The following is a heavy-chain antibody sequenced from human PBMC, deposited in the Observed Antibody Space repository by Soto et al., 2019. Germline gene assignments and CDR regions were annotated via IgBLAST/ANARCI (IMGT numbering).Heavy chain of an antibody. V-gene: IGHV4-31*03. CDR3: VATTVTTISLDY. CDR2: SYYSGST. J-gene: IGHJ4*02. CDR1: GGSISNDNYY. Sequence: QVQLRESGPGLVKPSQTLSLTCTVSGGSISNDNYYWTWIRQHPGKGLEWIGYSYYSGSTYYNPSLKSRFSISVDTSKNQFSLKLSSVTAADTAVDYCVATTVTTISLDYWGQGTLVTVSS. D-gene: IGHD4-17*01.